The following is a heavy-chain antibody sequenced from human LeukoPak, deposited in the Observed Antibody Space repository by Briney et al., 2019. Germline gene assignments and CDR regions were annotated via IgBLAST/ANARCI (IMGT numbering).Heavy chain of an antibody. CDR3: ARDETNHYYYGMDV. J-gene: IGHJ6*02. CDR2: IIPIFGIA. CDR1: GSTFSSYA. V-gene: IGHV1-69*04. Sequence: ASVKVSCKASGSTFSSYAISWVRQAPGQGLEWMGRIIPIFGIANYAQKFQGRVTITADKSTSTAYMELSSLRSEDTAVYYCARDETNHYYYGMDVWGQGTTVTVSS. D-gene: IGHD1-14*01.